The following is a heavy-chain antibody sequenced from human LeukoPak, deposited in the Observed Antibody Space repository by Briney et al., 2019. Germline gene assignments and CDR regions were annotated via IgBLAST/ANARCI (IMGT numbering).Heavy chain of an antibody. V-gene: IGHV1-2*02. CDR1: XXTFTGYY. D-gene: IGHD3-10*01. J-gene: IGHJ5*02. Sequence: AXXXTFTGYYMHWVRQAPGQGLEWMGWINPNSGGTNYAQKFQGRVTMTRDTSISTAYMEVSRLRSDDTAVYYCAXDGLWFGDSWGQGTLVTVSS. CDR2: INPNSGGT. CDR3: AXDGLWFGDS.